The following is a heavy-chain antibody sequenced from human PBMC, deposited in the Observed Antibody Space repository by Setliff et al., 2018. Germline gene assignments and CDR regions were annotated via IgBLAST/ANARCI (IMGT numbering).Heavy chain of an antibody. CDR2: IKQDGSEK. Sequence: GGSMRLSCAASGFTFSRYWMSWVRQAPGKGLEWVANIKQDGSEKYYVDSVKGRFTISRDNAKNSLYLQMNSLRAEDTAVYYCARDHVYGSQYYYYYYGMDVWGQGTTVTVSS. CDR3: ARDHVYGSQYYYYYYGMDV. J-gene: IGHJ6*02. V-gene: IGHV3-7*01. D-gene: IGHD3-10*01. CDR1: GFTFSRYW.